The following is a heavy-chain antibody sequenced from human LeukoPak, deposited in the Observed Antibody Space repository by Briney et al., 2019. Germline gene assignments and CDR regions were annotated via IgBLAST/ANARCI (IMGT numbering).Heavy chain of an antibody. CDR3: ARDKDRGYSYGSGFVY. J-gene: IGHJ4*02. Sequence: GGSLRLSCAASGFTFSSYAMHWVRQAPGKGLEWVAVISYDGSNKYYADSVKGRFTISRDNAKNSLYLQMNSLRAEDTAVYYCARDKDRGYSYGSGFVYWGQGTLVTVFS. CDR2: ISYDGSNK. D-gene: IGHD5-18*01. CDR1: GFTFSSYA. V-gene: IGHV3-30-3*01.